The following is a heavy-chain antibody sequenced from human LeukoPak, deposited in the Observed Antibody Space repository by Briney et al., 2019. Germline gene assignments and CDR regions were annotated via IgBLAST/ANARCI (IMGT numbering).Heavy chain of an antibody. V-gene: IGHV3-23*01. CDR2: ISGSGGST. J-gene: IGHJ4*02. Sequence: PGGSLRLSCAASGFTFSSYAMSWVRQAPGKGLEWVSAISGSGGSTYYADSVKGRFTISRDNSKNTLYLQMNSLRAEDTAVYYCAKSRGYSYGRTSGYFDYWGQGTLVTVSP. CDR1: GFTFSSYA. CDR3: AKSRGYSYGRTSGYFDY. D-gene: IGHD5-18*01.